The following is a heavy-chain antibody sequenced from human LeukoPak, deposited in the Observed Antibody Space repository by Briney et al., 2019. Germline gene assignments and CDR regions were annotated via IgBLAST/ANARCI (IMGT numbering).Heavy chain of an antibody. CDR2: MSGSGDTI. Sequence: GGSLRLSCAASGFTFSTYVMSWVRQAPGKGLEWVSAMSGSGDTIHYADSVKGRFTMSRDNSKNTLYLQINSLRAEDTAVYYCAKEDPGDYVLDYWGQGTLVTVSS. CDR3: AKEDPGDYVLDY. CDR1: GFTFSTYV. D-gene: IGHD4-17*01. V-gene: IGHV3-23*01. J-gene: IGHJ4*02.